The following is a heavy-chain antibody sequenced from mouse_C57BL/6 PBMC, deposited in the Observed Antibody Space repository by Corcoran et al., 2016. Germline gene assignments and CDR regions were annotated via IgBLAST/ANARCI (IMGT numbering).Heavy chain of an antibody. CDR2: INTYSGVP. CDR1: GYTFTTYG. Sequence: QIQLVQSGPELKKPGETVKISCKASGYTFTTYGMSWVKQAPGKGLKWMGWINTYSGVPTYADDFKGRFAFSLETSASTAYLQINNLKNEDTATYGCARSLCTTVAYWYCDVWGTGTTVTVAS. D-gene: IGHD1-1*01. J-gene: IGHJ1*03. CDR3: ARSLCTTVAYWYCDV. V-gene: IGHV9-3*01.